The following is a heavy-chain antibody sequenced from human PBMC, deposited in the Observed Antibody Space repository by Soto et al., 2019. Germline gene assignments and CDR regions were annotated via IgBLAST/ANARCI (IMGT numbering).Heavy chain of an antibody. CDR1: GDSVSSNNAA. D-gene: IGHD4-17*01. J-gene: IGHJ4*02. CDR2: TYYRSKWYN. Sequence: QVQLPQSGPGLVKPSQTLSLTCAISGDSVSSNNAAWNWIRQSPSRGLEWLGRTYYRSKWYNDYAVSVKSRITSNPDTSKNKCSLQLNSVTPEDTAVYYFARESDYGYRFDYWGQGTLVTVSS. CDR3: ARESDYGYRFDY. V-gene: IGHV6-1*01.